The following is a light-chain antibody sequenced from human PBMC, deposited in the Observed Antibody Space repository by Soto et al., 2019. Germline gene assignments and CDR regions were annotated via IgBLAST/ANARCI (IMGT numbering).Light chain of an antibody. J-gene: IGLJ1*01. CDR3: AAWDDSLDVYV. CDR1: SSNIGSNT. Sequence: QSVLTQPPSASGTPGQRVTISCSGSSSNIGSNTVNWYQHLPGTAPKLLIYSNNQRPSGGPDRFSGSKSGTSASLAISGLQSEDEADYYCAAWDDSLDVYVFGTGTKLTVL. V-gene: IGLV1-44*01. CDR2: SNN.